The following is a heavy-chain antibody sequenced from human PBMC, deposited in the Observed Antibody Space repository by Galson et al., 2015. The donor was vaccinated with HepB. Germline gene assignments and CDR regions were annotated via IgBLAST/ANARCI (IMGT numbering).Heavy chain of an antibody. CDR2: ISAYDGNT. Sequence: SVKVSCKASGYTFTSYGISWVRQAPGQGLEWMGWISAYDGNTNYAQKLQGRVTMTTDTSTSTAYMELRSLRSDDTAVYYCARAQIVGATVGWFDPWGQGTLVTVSS. J-gene: IGHJ5*02. D-gene: IGHD1-26*01. CDR3: ARAQIVGATVGWFDP. CDR1: GYTFTSYG. V-gene: IGHV1-18*04.